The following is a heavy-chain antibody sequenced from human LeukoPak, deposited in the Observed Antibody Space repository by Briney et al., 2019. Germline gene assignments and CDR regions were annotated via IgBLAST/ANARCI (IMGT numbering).Heavy chain of an antibody. CDR3: TRKGSQWDFLVDY. CDR1: GFTFSSYS. D-gene: IGHD2/OR15-2a*01. V-gene: IGHV3-21*01. CDR2: ITSSGRYI. Sequence: KAGGSLRLSCAASGFTFSSYSMNWVRQAPGKGLGWFSSITSSGRYIYYADSVKGRFTISRDNSENSLYLQMDSLTAEDTAVYYCTRKGSQWDFLVDYWGQGTRVAVSP. J-gene: IGHJ4*02.